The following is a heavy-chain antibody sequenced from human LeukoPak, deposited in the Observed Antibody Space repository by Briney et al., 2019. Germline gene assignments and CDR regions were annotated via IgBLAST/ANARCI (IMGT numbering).Heavy chain of an antibody. D-gene: IGHD3-16*01. CDR1: GFTFSSSA. CDR3: AKFEFGF. V-gene: IGHV3-23*01. Sequence: QPGGSLRLSCAASGFTFSSSAMTWVRQAPGKGLEWVSAISGSDGSTYYADSVKGRFTISRDNSKNTLYLQMNSLRDEDTAVYYCAKFEFGFWGQGTLVTVSS. J-gene: IGHJ4*02. CDR2: ISGSDGST.